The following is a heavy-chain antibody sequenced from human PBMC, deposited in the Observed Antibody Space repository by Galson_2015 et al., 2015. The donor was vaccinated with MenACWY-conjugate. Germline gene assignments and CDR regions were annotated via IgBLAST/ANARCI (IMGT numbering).Heavy chain of an antibody. CDR2: ISATSATI. Sequence: SLRLSCAGSGFTFDDKDMNWVRQAPGKGLEWVSSISATSATIYYADSVKGRFTISRDNAKNSLYLQMNSLRAEDTAVYYCARTAGSVPPWGLGTLVTVSS. CDR3: ARTAGSVPP. J-gene: IGHJ5*02. D-gene: IGHD6-13*01. V-gene: IGHV3-69-1*01. CDR1: GFTFDDKD.